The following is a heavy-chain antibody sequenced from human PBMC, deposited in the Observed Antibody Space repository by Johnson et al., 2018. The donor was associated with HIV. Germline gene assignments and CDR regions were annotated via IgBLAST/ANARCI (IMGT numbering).Heavy chain of an antibody. CDR3: AKEDCSAIVCSDDGFHL. CDR2: IRYDGSNK. Sequence: VQLVESGGGVVQPGGSLRLSCAASGFTFSSYGMHWVRQAPGKWLEWVAFIRYDGSNKYYADSVKGRFPVSRDRSKTTLFLQMKSLRPEDTAVYFWAKEDCSAIVCSDDGFHLWGQGTMVTLSS. J-gene: IGHJ3*01. V-gene: IGHV3-30*02. D-gene: IGHD2-15*01. CDR1: GFTFSSYG.